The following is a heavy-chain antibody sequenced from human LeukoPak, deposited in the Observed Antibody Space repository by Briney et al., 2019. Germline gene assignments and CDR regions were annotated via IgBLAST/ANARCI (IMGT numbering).Heavy chain of an antibody. CDR2: TYYSGST. CDR3: ARQDYGGNCDY. J-gene: IGHJ4*02. V-gene: IGHV4-59*01. CDR1: GGSISSYY. D-gene: IGHD4-23*01. Sequence: PSETLSLTCTVSGGSISSYYWSWIRQPPGKGLEWIGYTYYSGSTNYNPSLKSRVTISVDTSKNQFSLKLSSVTAADTAVYYCARQDYGGNCDYWGQGTLVTVSS.